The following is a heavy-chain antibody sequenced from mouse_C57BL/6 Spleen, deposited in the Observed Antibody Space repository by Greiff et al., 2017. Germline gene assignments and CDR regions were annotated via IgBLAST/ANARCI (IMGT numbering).Heavy chain of an antibody. CDR3: ARGRLRLDY. V-gene: IGHV5-4*01. CDR1: GFTFSSYA. CDR2: ISDGGSYT. D-gene: IGHD2-4*01. J-gene: IGHJ2*01. Sequence: EVQLVESGGGLVKPGGSLKLSCAASGFTFSSYAMSWVRQTPEKRLEWVATISDGGSYTYYPDNVKGRFTISRDNAKNNLYLQMSHLKSEDTAMYYCARGRLRLDYWGQGTTLTVSS.